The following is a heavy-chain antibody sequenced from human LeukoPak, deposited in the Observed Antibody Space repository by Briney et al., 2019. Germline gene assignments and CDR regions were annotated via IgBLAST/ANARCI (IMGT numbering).Heavy chain of an antibody. CDR1: GGTFNSYA. J-gene: IGHJ6*03. CDR2: IVPMFGTT. D-gene: IGHD1-7*01. Sequence: GASVKVSCKASGGTFNSYAINWVRQAPGQGLEWMGGIVPMFGTTNYAQKFQGRLTITADASTSTAYMELSSLRSEDTAVYYCARGGWNWDYYYYYMDVWDKGTTVTVSS. V-gene: IGHV1-69*13. CDR3: ARGGWNWDYYYYYMDV.